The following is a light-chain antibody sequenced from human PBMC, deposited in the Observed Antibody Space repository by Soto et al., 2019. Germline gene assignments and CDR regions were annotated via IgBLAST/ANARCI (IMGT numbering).Light chain of an antibody. CDR2: KAS. V-gene: IGKV1-5*03. CDR1: QSISCY. CDR3: QHYNSYSEA. J-gene: IGKJ1*01. Sequence: DIQMTQSPSSLSASVGDRFTITCRASQSISCYLNWYQQKPGKAPKLLIYKASTLKSGVPSRFSGSGSGTEFTLTISSLQPDDFATYYCQHYNSYSEAFGQGTKVDIK.